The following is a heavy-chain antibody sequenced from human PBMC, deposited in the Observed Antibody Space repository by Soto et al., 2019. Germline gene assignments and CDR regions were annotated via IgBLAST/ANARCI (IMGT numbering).Heavy chain of an antibody. V-gene: IGHV1-3*01. CDR3: ARVDPGYSSGWYLQLQDNYYYYGMDV. CDR1: GYTFIRYA. Sequence: GASVKVSCKASGYTFIRYAMNWVRQAPGQRLEWMGWINAGNGNTKYSQKFQGRVTITRDTSARTAYMELSSLRSEDTAVYYCARVDPGYSSGWYLQLQDNYYYYGMDVWGQGTTVTVSS. J-gene: IGHJ6*02. D-gene: IGHD6-19*01. CDR2: INAGNGNT.